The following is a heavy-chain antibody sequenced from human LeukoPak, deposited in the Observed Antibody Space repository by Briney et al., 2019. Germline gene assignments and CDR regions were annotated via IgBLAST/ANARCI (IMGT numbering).Heavy chain of an antibody. V-gene: IGHV7-4-1*02. D-gene: IGHD2-15*01. Sequence: GASVKVSCKASGYTFTSYAMNWVRQAPGQGLEWMGWINTNTGNPTYAQGFTGRFVFSLDTSVSTAYLQISSLKAEDTAVYYCARVLYCSGGSCANFDYWGQGTLVTVSS. CDR2: INTNTGNP. CDR1: GYTFTSYA. CDR3: ARVLYCSGGSCANFDY. J-gene: IGHJ4*02.